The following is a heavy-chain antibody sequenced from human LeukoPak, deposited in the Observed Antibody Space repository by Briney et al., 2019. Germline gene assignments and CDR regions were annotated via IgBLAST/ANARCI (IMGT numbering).Heavy chain of an antibody. J-gene: IGHJ4*02. CDR1: GFTVSSSY. CDR2: INSGGNT. V-gene: IGHV3-53*01. Sequence: PGGSLRLSCAASGFTVSSSYMNWVRQAPGKGLEWVSIINSGGNTYYADSVKGRFTISRDNSKNTLYLQMNNLRAEDTAIYYCARYNRGDYDFSDFWGQGTLVTVSS. D-gene: IGHD5-12*01. CDR3: ARYNRGDYDFSDF.